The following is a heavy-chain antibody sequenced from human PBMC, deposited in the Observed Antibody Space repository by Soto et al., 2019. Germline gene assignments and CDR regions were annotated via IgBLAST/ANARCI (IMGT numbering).Heavy chain of an antibody. V-gene: IGHV1-2*04. CDR3: ARDVGPTYYDFWSGYYGLFDP. CDR1: GYTFTSYY. CDR2: INPNSGGT. J-gene: IGHJ5*02. Sequence: ASVKISCKASGYTFTSYYMHWVRQAPGQGIEWMGWINPNSGGTNYAQKFQGWVTMTRDTSISTAYMELSRLGSDDTAVYYCARDVGPTYYDFWSGYYGLFDPWGQGTLVTVSS. D-gene: IGHD3-3*01.